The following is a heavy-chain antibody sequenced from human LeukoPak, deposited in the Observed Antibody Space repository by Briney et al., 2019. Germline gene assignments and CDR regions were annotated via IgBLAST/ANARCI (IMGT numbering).Heavy chain of an antibody. V-gene: IGHV3-33*01. D-gene: IGHD3-22*01. CDR2: IWYDGSNK. J-gene: IGHJ4*02. CDR1: GLTFSDYG. Sequence: PGGSLRLSCAASGLTFSDYGMHWVRQAPGKGLEWVAVIWYDGSNKYYADSVKGRFTISRDNSRNTLYLQMNSLRAEDTAVYYCVRELPPVVQYYFDYWGPRTLVTVSS. CDR3: VRELPPVVQYYFDY.